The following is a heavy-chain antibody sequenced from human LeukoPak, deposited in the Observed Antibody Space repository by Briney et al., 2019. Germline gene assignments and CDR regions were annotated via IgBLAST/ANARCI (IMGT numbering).Heavy chain of an antibody. CDR2: IRSKAYGGTT. Sequence: GGSLRLSCTASGFTFGDYTMNWVRQAPGKGLEWVGFIRSKAYGGTTEYAASVKGRFTILRDDSKTIAYLQMNSLKTEDTALYYCTRDRSGYYYNWFDPWGQGTLVTVSS. CDR3: TRDRSGYYYNWFDP. V-gene: IGHV3-49*04. J-gene: IGHJ5*02. D-gene: IGHD3-22*01. CDR1: GFTFGDYT.